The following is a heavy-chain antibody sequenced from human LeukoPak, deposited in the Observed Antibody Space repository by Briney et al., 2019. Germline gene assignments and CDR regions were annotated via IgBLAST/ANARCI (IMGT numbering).Heavy chain of an antibody. J-gene: IGHJ4*02. Sequence: GESLKISCKGSGNNFTSYWIGWVRQMPGKGLEWMGIIYAVDSDTRYSPSFQGQVTISVDKSISTAYLQWSSLKASDTAMYYCARQVAFQVDYWGQGTLVTV. CDR3: ARQVAFQVDY. CDR1: GNNFTSYW. V-gene: IGHV5-51*01. CDR2: IYAVDSDT.